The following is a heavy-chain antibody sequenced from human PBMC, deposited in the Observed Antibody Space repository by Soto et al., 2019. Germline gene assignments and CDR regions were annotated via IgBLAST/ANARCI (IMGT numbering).Heavy chain of an antibody. J-gene: IGHJ6*02. Sequence: QVQLQESGPGLVKPSQTLSLTCTVSGGSISSGGYYWSWIRQHPGKGQEWIGYIYYSGSTYYNPSLKSRVTISVDTSKNQFSLKLSSVTAADTAVYYCARDKVGGKFEQKLALRLLGMDVWGQGTTLTVSS. D-gene: IGHD6-13*01. CDR3: ARDKVGGKFEQKLALRLLGMDV. V-gene: IGHV4-31*03. CDR1: GGSISSGGYY. CDR2: IYYSGST.